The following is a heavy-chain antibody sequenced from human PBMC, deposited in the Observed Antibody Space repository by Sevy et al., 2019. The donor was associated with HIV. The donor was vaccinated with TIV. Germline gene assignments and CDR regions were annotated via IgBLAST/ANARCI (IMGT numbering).Heavy chain of an antibody. J-gene: IGHJ5*02. CDR3: AREAAEGPYSSSWFSNWFDH. D-gene: IGHD6-13*01. CDR1: GFTFSNYA. V-gene: IGHV3-30*04. Sequence: GGSLRLSCAASGFTFSNYALHWVRQAPGKGLEWVAIISYDANNKYYANSVKGRFPISGDNSKNTVYLQMKSLRVEDTAVYYCAREAAEGPYSSSWFSNWFDHWGQGTLVTVSS. CDR2: ISYDANNK.